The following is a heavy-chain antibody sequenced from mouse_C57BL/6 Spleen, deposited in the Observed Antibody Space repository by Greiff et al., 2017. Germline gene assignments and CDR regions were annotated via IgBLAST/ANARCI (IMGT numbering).Heavy chain of an antibody. D-gene: IGHD2-1*01. J-gene: IGHJ2*01. CDR1: GYSFTSYY. CDR3: ARERDGNLDY. Sequence: VQRVESGPELVKPGASVKISCKASGYSFTSYYIHWVKQGPGQGLEWIGWIYPGSGNTKYNEKFKGKATLTADTSSSTAYMQLSSLTSEDAAVYYCARERDGNLDYWGQGTTLTVSS. CDR2: IYPGSGNT. V-gene: IGHV1-66*01.